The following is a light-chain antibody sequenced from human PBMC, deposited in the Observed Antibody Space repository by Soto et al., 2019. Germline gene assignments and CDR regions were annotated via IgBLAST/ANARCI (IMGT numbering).Light chain of an antibody. Sequence: DTVMTQSPDSLAVSLGERATINCKSSQSVLYSSKNKNYLAWYQQKPGQPPKLLIYWASTRESGVPDRFSGSGSGTDFTLTISSLQAEDVAVYYCHQYLSTPLTFDGGTKVEIK. J-gene: IGKJ4*01. V-gene: IGKV4-1*01. CDR3: HQYLSTPLT. CDR1: QSVLYSSKNKNY. CDR2: WAS.